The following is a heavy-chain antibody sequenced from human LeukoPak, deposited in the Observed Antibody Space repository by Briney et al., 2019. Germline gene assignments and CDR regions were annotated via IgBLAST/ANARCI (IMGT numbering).Heavy chain of an antibody. Sequence: GRSLRLSCGASGFSFSSYGMHWVRQAPGKGLEWVAVISYDGSNKYYADSVKGRFTISRDNSKNTLYLQMNSLRAEDTAVYYCAKDSSSYGMDVWGQGTTVTVSS. CDR2: ISYDGSNK. J-gene: IGHJ6*02. V-gene: IGHV3-30*18. CDR3: AKDSSSYGMDV. D-gene: IGHD6-6*01. CDR1: GFSFSSYG.